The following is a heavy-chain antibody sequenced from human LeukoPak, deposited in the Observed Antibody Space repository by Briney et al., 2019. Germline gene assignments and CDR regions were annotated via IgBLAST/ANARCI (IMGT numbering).Heavy chain of an antibody. CDR3: ARAGEYYDFWSGPRGGWFDP. CDR1: GYTFTSYD. CDR2: MNPNSGNT. V-gene: IGHV1-8*03. J-gene: IGHJ5*02. Sequence: ASVKVSCKASGYTFTSYDMNGVRQATGQGREGMVWMNPNSGNTGYAQKFQGRVAITRNTSISTAYMQLSSLRSEDTAVYYCARAGEYYDFWSGPRGGWFDPWGQGTLVTVSS. D-gene: IGHD3-3*01.